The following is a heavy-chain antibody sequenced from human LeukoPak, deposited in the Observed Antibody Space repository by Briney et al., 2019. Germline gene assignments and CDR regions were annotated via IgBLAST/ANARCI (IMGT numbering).Heavy chain of an antibody. V-gene: IGHV3-21*01. J-gene: IGHJ4*02. Sequence: GGSLRLSCAASGFTFTSHGMNWVRQAPGKGLEWVSFISSGSTYIYYADSVKGRFTISRDNAKNSVYLQMNSLRAEDTAVYYCAREPGLAAPPVDYWGQGTLVTVSS. D-gene: IGHD2-15*01. CDR2: ISSGSTYI. CDR1: GFTFTSHG. CDR3: AREPGLAAPPVDY.